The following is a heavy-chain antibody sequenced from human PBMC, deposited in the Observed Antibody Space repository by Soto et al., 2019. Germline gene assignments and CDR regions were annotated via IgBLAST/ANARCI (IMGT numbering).Heavy chain of an antibody. CDR3: AKGASSYCSSTSCYVWDFNDY. V-gene: IGHV3-23*01. CDR2: ISGSGGST. Sequence: GGSLRLSCAASGLTFSSYAMSWVRQAPGKGLERVSAISGSGGSTYYADSVKGRFTISRDNSKNTLYLQMNSLRAEDTAVYYCAKGASSYCSSTSCYVWDFNDYWGQGTLVTVSS. J-gene: IGHJ4*02. D-gene: IGHD2-2*01. CDR1: GLTFSSYA.